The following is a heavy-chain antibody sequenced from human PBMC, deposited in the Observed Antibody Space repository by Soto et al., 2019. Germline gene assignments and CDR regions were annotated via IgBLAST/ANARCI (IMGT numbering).Heavy chain of an antibody. J-gene: IGHJ6*02. CDR3: AREDPDFWSGYSTYYYYGMDV. CDR1: GYTFTGYY. Sequence: GASVKVSCKASGYTFTGYYMHWVRQAPGQGLEWMGWINPNSGGTNYAQKLQGRVTMTTDTSTSTAYMELRSLRSDDTAVYYCAREDPDFWSGYSTYYYYGMDVWGQGTTVTVSS. V-gene: IGHV1-2*02. D-gene: IGHD3-3*01. CDR2: INPNSGGT.